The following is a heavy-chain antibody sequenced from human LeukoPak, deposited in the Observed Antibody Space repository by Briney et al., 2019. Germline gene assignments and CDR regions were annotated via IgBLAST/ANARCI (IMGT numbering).Heavy chain of an antibody. CDR3: ARDVSRDNWFDP. CDR2: INPNSGGT. V-gene: IGHV1-2*02. Sequence: ASVRVSCKAYQYTFTAYYIHWVRQAPGQGLEWLGWINPNSGGTNYAENFQGRVTVTRDTSISTAYMELTGLTSDDTAVYYCARDVSRDNWFDPWGQGTLVTVSS. CDR1: QYTFTAYY. D-gene: IGHD2/OR15-2a*01. J-gene: IGHJ5*02.